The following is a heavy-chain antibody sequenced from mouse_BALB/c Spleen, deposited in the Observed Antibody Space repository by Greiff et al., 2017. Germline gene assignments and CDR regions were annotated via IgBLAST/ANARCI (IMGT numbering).Heavy chain of an antibody. J-gene: IGHJ2*01. CDR1: GYTFTSYW. CDR3: ASDFDY. Sequence: QVQLQQSGAELAKPGASVKMSCKASGYTFTSYWMHWVKQRPGQGLEWIGYINPSTGYTEYNQKFKDKATLTADKSSSTAYMQLSSLTSEDSAVYDCASDFDYWGQGTTLTVSS. V-gene: IGHV1-7*01. CDR2: INPSTGYT.